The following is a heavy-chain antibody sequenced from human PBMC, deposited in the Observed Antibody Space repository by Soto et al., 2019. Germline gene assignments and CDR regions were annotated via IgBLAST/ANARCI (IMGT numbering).Heavy chain of an antibody. J-gene: IGHJ4*02. Sequence: QVQLVQSGSEVKMPGSSVKVSCKTSGGTFSRHAINWVRQAPGQGLEWMGGIIPLFGTTNYAQKFKGRVTISADESTSTAYMELSSLTSEDAAVYYCARDGRSSYSSGWYYFDYWGQGTLVTVSS. CDR1: GGTFSRHA. D-gene: IGHD6-19*01. CDR3: ARDGRSSYSSGWYYFDY. CDR2: IIPLFGTT. V-gene: IGHV1-69*01.